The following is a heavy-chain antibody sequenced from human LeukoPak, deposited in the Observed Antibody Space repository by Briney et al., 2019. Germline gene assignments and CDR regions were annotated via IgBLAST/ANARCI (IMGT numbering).Heavy chain of an antibody. J-gene: IGHJ5*02. CDR1: GFTFTSYA. D-gene: IGHD3-22*01. CDR3: AKPITYYYDSSGSP. V-gene: IGHV3-23*01. Sequence: PGGSLRLSCEASGFTFTSYAMGWVRKAPGKGLKWFSAISGSGGSTYYADSVKGRFTISRDNSKNTLYLQMNSLRAEDTAVYYCAKPITYYYDSSGSPWGQGTLVTVSS. CDR2: ISGSGGST.